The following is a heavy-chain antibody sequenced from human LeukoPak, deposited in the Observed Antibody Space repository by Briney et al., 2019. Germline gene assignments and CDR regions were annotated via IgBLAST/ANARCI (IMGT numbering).Heavy chain of an antibody. Sequence: PSETLSLTCTVSGDSISSGGYYWSWIRQHPGKGLEWIGYIYYSGSTFYNPSLKSRVIISADTSKNQFSPKLSSVTAADTAVYYCARRLPPGGWFDPWGQGTLVTVSS. V-gene: IGHV4-31*03. D-gene: IGHD4-11*01. CDR2: IYYSGST. J-gene: IGHJ5*02. CDR1: GDSISSGGYY. CDR3: ARRLPPGGWFDP.